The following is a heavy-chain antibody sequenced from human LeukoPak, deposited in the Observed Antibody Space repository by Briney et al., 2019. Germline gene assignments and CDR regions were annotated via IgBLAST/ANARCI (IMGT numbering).Heavy chain of an antibody. J-gene: IGHJ4*02. V-gene: IGHV3-7*01. CDR3: ASGSHFDY. Sequence: GFIFSNYXXSWVRQAPGKGLEWVSNMKQDGSETYYVYSVKGRFIIFRDNTKNSLYLQMNSLRAEDTAVYYCASGSHFDYWGQGTLVTVSS. CDR2: MKQDGSET. CDR1: GFIFSNYX.